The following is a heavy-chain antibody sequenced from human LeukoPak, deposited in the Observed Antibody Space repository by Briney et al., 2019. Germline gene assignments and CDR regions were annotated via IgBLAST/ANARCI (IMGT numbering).Heavy chain of an antibody. V-gene: IGHV3-74*01. D-gene: IGHD4-17*01. CDR1: GFTFETYW. Sequence: GGSLRLSCAASGFTFETYWMHWVRQAPGKGLEWVSCINGYGSITNHADSVKGRFTISRDNAKNTLYLQMNSLRVEDTAVYYYARDEPTVTTGPPVGSWGQGTLVTVSS. J-gene: IGHJ4*02. CDR3: ARDEPTVTTGPPVGS. CDR2: INGYGSIT.